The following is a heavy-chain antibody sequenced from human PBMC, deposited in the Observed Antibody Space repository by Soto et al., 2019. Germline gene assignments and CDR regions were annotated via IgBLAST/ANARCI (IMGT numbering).Heavy chain of an antibody. D-gene: IGHD2-2*01. Sequence: SLRLSCAASGFTFSSYGMHWVRQAPGKGLEWVALIWYDGSDKNYADSVKGRFTISRDNSKHTLYLEMNSLRVEDTAVYYCARGYRSLGAFDIWGQGT. CDR2: IWYDGSDK. CDR1: GFTFSSYG. J-gene: IGHJ3*02. V-gene: IGHV3-33*01. CDR3: ARGYRSLGAFDI.